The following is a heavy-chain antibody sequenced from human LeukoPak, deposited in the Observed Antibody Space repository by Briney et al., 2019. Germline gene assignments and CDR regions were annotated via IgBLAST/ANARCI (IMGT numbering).Heavy chain of an antibody. CDR3: ARIGYSYGFDP. CDR2: IYSGGST. V-gene: IGHV3-53*01. J-gene: IGHJ5*02. D-gene: IGHD5-18*01. Sequence: PGGSLRLSCAASGFTVSSNYMSWVRQAPGKGLEWVSVIYSGGSTYYADSVKGRFTISRDNSKNTLYLQMNSLRAEDAAVYYCARIGYSYGFDPWGQGTLVTVSS. CDR1: GFTVSSNY.